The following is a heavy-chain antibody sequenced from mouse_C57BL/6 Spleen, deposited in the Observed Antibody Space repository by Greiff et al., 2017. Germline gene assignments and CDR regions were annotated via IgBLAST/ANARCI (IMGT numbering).Heavy chain of an antibody. V-gene: IGHV5-4*01. J-gene: IGHJ3*01. CDR1: GFTFSSYA. CDR3: AYGNHGGFAY. CDR2: ISDGGSYT. D-gene: IGHD2-1*01. Sequence: EVQRVESGGGLVKPGGSLKLSCAASGFTFSSYAMSWVRQTPEKRLEWVATISDGGSYTYYPDNVKGRFTISRDNAKNNLYLQMSHLKSEDTAMYYWAYGNHGGFAYWGQGTLVTVSA.